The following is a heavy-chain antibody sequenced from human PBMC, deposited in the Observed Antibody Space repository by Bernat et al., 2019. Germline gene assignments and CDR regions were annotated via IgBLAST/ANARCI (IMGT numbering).Heavy chain of an antibody. CDR2: IISRSSYI. J-gene: IGHJ3*02. D-gene: IGHD2-15*01. CDR3: ARRRAGGGGIDI. CDR1: GFNLSSYS. Sequence: EVQLVESGGGLVKPGGSLRLSCAASGFNLSSYSMNWVRQAPGKGLEWVSSIISRSSYIYYTDSVKGRFTISRDNAKNTLYLQMNRLRDEDTAVYYCARRRAGGGGIDIWGQGTLVTVSS. V-gene: IGHV3-21*01.